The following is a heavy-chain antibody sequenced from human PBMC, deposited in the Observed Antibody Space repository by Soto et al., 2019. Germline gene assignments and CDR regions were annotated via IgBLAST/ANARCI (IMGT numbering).Heavy chain of an antibody. Sequence: SETLSLTCAAYGGSFSGHYCSWVRQPPGKGLEWIGEINYSETTNYNPSLESPVTVSVDSFKNQCTLKVTSVTAADTAVYYCARRYGSGKYYFDFWGQGTPVTVSS. CDR1: GGSFSGHY. J-gene: IGHJ4*02. CDR3: ARRYGSGKYYFDF. V-gene: IGHV4-34*01. D-gene: IGHD3-10*01. CDR2: INYSETT.